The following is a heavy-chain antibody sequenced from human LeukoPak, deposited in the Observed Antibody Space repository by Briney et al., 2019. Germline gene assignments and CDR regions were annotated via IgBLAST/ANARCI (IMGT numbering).Heavy chain of an antibody. CDR3: ARVSYGGYDLAFDI. V-gene: IGHV4-4*07. CDR1: GGSISSYY. CDR2: IYPSGST. J-gene: IGHJ3*02. D-gene: IGHD5-12*01. Sequence: SETLSLTCTVSGGSISSYYWSWIRQPAGKGLEWIGRIYPSGSTIYNPSLKSRVTMSIDTSKNQFSLKLDSVTAADTAVYYCARVSYGGYDLAFDIWGQGTMVTVSS.